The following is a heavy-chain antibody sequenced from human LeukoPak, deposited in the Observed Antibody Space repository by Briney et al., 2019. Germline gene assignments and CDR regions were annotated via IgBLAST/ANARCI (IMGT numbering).Heavy chain of an antibody. CDR2: IYHSGST. CDR1: GGSISSGGYS. CDR3: AGDRRGGLDY. Sequence: SETLSLTCAVSGGSISSGGYSWSWIRQPPGKGLEWIGYIYHSGSTYYNPSLKSRVTISVDRSKNQFSLKLSSVTAADTAVYYCAGDRRGGLDYWGQGTLVTVSS. V-gene: IGHV4-30-2*01. D-gene: IGHD3-16*01. J-gene: IGHJ4*02.